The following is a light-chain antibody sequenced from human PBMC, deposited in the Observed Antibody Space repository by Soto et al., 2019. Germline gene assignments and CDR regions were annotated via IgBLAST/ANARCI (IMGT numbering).Light chain of an antibody. CDR2: GTS. Sequence: EIVLTQSPGTLSLTPGERGTLSCRASQSVCSRNLPWAQHKPGQAPRLLIYGTSSRATGIPDRFSGSGSGTDFTLTISSLQAEDVAVYCCQQYYSTPWRCGQGTKV. CDR3: QQYYSTPWR. V-gene: IGKV3-20*01. J-gene: IGKJ1*01. CDR1: QSVCSRN.